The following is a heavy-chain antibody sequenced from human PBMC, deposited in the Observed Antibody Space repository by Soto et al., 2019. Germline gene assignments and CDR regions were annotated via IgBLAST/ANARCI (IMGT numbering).Heavy chain of an antibody. D-gene: IGHD3-22*01. CDR2: MNPNSGNT. CDR1: GYTFTSYD. V-gene: IGHV1-8*01. J-gene: IGHJ6*02. CDR3: ARGIVVDIPSDYYYYGMDV. Sequence: QVQLVQSGAEVKKPGASVKVSCKASGYTFTSYDINWVRQATGQGLEWMGWMNPNSGNTGYAQKFQGRVTMTRNTSISTAYMELSSLRSEDTAVYYCARGIVVDIPSDYYYYGMDVWGQGTTVTVSS.